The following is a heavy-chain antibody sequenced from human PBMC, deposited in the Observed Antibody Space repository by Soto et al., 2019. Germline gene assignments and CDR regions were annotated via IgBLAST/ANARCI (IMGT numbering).Heavy chain of an antibody. V-gene: IGHV5-51*01. CDR1: AYRFTTYL. CDR2: IYSGDSDT. J-gene: IGHJ4*03. D-gene: IGHD5-18*01. Sequence: GDSLKISLKGLAYRFTTYLISWVRQAPVKGLEWMGIIYSGDSDTRESPSFQVADTLSVDKSINPAYLHWRSLQAEDTAIYYCARREYSYGYLDSCGQRTLVAVSS. CDR3: ARREYSYGYLDS.